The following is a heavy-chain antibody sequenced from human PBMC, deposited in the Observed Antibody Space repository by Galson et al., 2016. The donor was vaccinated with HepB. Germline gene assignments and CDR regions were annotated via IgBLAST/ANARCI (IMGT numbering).Heavy chain of an antibody. Sequence: SVKVSCKVSGYTLSKLPIHWVRQAPGKGFEWMEGFDVEEGERIYAHNFQGKVIMTEDTSTNTAYMDLTRLKPDDTATYYCLTEAGDYWGQGTLVIVSS. CDR3: LTEAGDY. CDR1: GYTLSKLP. CDR2: FDVEEGER. V-gene: IGHV1-24*01. D-gene: IGHD3-10*01. J-gene: IGHJ4*02.